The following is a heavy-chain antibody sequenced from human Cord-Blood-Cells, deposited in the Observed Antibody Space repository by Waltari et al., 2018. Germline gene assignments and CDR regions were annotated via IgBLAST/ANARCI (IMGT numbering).Heavy chain of an antibody. CDR2: IKQDGSDK. CDR3: ARDPYSSSFDY. D-gene: IGHD6-6*01. Sequence: EVQLVESGGGLVQPGGSLRLSCAASGFTFSSYWMSWVRQAPGKGLEWVANIKQDGSDKYYVDSVKGRFTISRDNAKNSLYLQMNSLRAEDTAVYYCARDPYSSSFDYWGQGTLVTVSS. CDR1: GFTFSSYW. J-gene: IGHJ4*02. V-gene: IGHV3-7*01.